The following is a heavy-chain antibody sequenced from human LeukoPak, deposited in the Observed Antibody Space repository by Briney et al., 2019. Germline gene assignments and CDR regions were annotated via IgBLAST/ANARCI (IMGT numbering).Heavy chain of an antibody. CDR3: VRDYYDHLPGFDY. V-gene: IGHV3-74*01. J-gene: IGHJ4*02. CDR1: GFTFSSYW. CDR2: TNSEGETT. Sequence: GGSLRLSCAASGFTFSSYWMHWVRQAPGKGLMWVSRTNSEGETTSYADSVKGRFTISRDNAKNTLYLQMNSLRVEDTAVYYCVRDYYDHLPGFDYWGQGTLVTVSS. D-gene: IGHD3-22*01.